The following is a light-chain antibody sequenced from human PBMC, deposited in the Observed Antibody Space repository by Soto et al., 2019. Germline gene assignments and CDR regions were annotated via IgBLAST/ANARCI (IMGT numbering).Light chain of an antibody. CDR3: QNHKSAPLP. CDR2: GTS. CDR1: QAIGNS. J-gene: IGKJ4*01. V-gene: IGKV1-27*01. Sequence: DIPMTQSPPSLSASVGDRVIVTCRASQAIGNSLAWYQQKPGKSPKLLIYGTSTLQSGVPSRFSGSGSGTEFTLAISTLRPEDVATYYCQNHKSAPLPFGGGTKV.